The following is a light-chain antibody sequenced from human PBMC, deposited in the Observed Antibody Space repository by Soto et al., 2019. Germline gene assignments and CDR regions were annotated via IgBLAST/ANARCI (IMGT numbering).Light chain of an antibody. Sequence: QSVLTQPPSASGTPGQRVTISCSGSSSNIGSNTVNWYQQLPGTAPKLLIYSNNQRPSGVPDRFSGSKSGTSASLAISGLGSEDESDYYCAAWDDSLSGVVFGGGTKVTVL. V-gene: IGLV1-44*01. CDR2: SNN. CDR1: SSNIGSNT. CDR3: AAWDDSLSGVV. J-gene: IGLJ2*01.